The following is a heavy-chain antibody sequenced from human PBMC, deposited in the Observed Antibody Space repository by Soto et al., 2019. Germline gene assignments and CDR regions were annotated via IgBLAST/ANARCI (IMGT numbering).Heavy chain of an antibody. CDR1: GYTFTSYG. J-gene: IGHJ4*02. V-gene: IGHV1-18*01. CDR2: ISAYNGNT. D-gene: IGHD6-19*01. Sequence: QVQLVQSGAEVKKPGASVKVSCKASGYTFTSYGISWVRQAPGQGLEWMGWISAYNGNTNYAQKLQGRVTMTTDTSTSTAYMELRSLRSADTAVYSCAREAAEYSRGWYSYYFDYWGQGTLVTVSS. CDR3: AREAAEYSRGWYSYYFDY.